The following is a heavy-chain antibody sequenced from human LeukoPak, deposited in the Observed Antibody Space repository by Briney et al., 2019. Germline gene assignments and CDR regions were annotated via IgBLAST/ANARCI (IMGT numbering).Heavy chain of an antibody. CDR3: AKGYRSGWFPWFDP. V-gene: IGHV3-23*01. CDR2: IGGSGDST. J-gene: IGHJ5*02. CDR1: GLTFSNYA. D-gene: IGHD6-19*01. Sequence: PGGSPRLSCAASGLTFSNYAMSRARQAPGKGLEWVSGIGGSGDSTYYGDSVKGRFIISRDNSKNTLYLRMNSLRAEDTAVYYCAKGYRSGWFPWFDPWGQGTLVTVSS.